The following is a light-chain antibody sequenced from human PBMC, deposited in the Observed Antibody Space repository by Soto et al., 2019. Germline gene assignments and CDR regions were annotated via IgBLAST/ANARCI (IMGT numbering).Light chain of an antibody. J-gene: IGLJ1*01. Sequence: QSALTQPASVSGSPGQSIAISCTGTRSDVGAYNYVSWYQQHPGKAPKLMISEVTNRPSGVSDRFSGSKSGNTASLTISGLQAEDEADYYCTSFTSRFTFVLGTGNKVTV. CDR1: RSDVGAYNY. V-gene: IGLV2-14*01. CDR3: TSFTSRFTFV. CDR2: EVT.